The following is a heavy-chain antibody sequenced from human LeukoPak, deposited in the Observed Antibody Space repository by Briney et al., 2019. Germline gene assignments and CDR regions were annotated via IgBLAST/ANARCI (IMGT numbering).Heavy chain of an antibody. V-gene: IGHV3-23*01. D-gene: IGHD3-10*01. CDR2: VSGSGTST. CDR1: GFTFNSYG. J-gene: IGHJ6*02. Sequence: GGSLRLSCAASGFTFNSYGMSWVRQAPGKGLEWVSVVSGSGTSTYYADSVKGRFTISRDNSKNTLSLQMNSLRAEDTAVYYCAKDKYGSGSYGMDVWGQGTTATVSS. CDR3: AKDKYGSGSYGMDV.